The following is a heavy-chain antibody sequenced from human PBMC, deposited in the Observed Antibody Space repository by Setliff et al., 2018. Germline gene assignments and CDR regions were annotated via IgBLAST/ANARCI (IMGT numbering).Heavy chain of an antibody. CDR2: ISPYNGDT. Sequence: GASVKVSCKAFGYTFAKYGTSWVRQAPGQGLEWMGWISPYNGDTRFQQKFQGRVTVTRNTSISTAYMELSSLRSEDTAVYFCARGALVLQFLEWLPRFYYMDVWGKGTTVTVSS. J-gene: IGHJ6*03. CDR3: ARGALVLQFLEWLPRFYYMDV. D-gene: IGHD3-3*01. V-gene: IGHV1-18*01. CDR1: GYTFAKYG.